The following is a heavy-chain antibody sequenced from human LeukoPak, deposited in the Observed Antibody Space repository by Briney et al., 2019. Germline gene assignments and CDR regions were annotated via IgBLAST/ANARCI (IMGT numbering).Heavy chain of an antibody. V-gene: IGHV4-61*02. D-gene: IGHD6-6*01. CDR2: IYTSGST. J-gene: IGHJ5*02. CDR1: GGSISSGSYY. CDR3: ARDHPNSSSSRGWFDP. Sequence: SETLSLTCTVSGGSISSGSYYWSWIRQPAGKGLEWIGRIYTSGSTNYNPSLKSRVTISVDTSKNQFSLKLSSVTAADTAVYYCARDHPNSSSSRGWFDPWGQGTLVTVSS.